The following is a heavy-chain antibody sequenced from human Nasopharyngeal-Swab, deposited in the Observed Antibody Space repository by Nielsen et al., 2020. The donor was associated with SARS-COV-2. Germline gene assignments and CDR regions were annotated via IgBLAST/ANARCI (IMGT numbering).Heavy chain of an antibody. D-gene: IGHD3-10*01. CDR2: ISSSSSYI. CDR3: AKDGIGSGSRPIDY. CDR1: GFTFSSYA. Sequence: GESLKISCAASGFTFSSYAMSWVRQAPGKGLEWVSSISSSSSYIYYADSVKGRFTISRDNAKNSLYLQMNSLRAEDTAVYYCAKDGIGSGSRPIDYWGQGTLVTVSS. J-gene: IGHJ4*02. V-gene: IGHV3-21*01.